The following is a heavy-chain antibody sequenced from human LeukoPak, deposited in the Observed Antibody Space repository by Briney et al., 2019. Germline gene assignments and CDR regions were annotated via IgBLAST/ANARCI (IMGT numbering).Heavy chain of an antibody. J-gene: IGHJ3*01. CDR2: VSPYNGNT. V-gene: IGHV1-18*01. CDR3: AREWGHYYDA. Sequence: GASVKVSFKASGYSFTTYLFTWVRQAPGQGLEWMGWVSPYNGNTNYAQHLQGRVTMTTDTSTTTAYMELRSLRTDDTAIYYCAREWGHYYDAWGQGTMVTVSS. CDR1: GYSFTTYL. D-gene: IGHD3-22*01.